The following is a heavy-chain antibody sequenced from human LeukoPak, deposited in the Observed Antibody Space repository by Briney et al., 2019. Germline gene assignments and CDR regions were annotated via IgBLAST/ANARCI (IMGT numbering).Heavy chain of an antibody. J-gene: IGHJ4*02. CDR1: GFTFSIYY. CDR3: ARAPYYFDY. CDR2: IKQDGSEE. Sequence: GGSLRLSCAASGFTFSIYYMSRVRQAPGKGLEWVANIKQDGSEEYYVDSVKGRFTISRDNAKNSLYLQMNSLRAEDTAVYYCARAPYYFDYWGQGTLVTVSS. V-gene: IGHV3-7*01.